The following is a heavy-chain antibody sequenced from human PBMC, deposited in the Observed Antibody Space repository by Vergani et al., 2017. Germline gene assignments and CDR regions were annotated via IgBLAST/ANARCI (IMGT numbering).Heavy chain of an antibody. D-gene: IGHD2-2*01. CDR1: GYTFTSYY. V-gene: IGHV1-46*01. Sequence: QVQLVQSGAEVKKPGASVKVSCKASGYTFTSYYMHWVRQAPGQGLEWMGIINPSGGSTSYAQKFQGRVTMTSDTSTSTVYMELSSLRSEDTAVYYCARDSRYCSSTSCYVGRDWFDPWGQGTLVTVSS. CDR3: ARDSRYCSSTSCYVGRDWFDP. J-gene: IGHJ5*02. CDR2: INPSGGST.